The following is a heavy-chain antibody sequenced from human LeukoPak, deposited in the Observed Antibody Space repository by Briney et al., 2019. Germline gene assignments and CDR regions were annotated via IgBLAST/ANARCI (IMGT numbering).Heavy chain of an antibody. D-gene: IGHD2-15*01. Sequence: GGSLRLSCAASGFTFSSYEMNWVRQAPGKGLEGVSYISSSGSTIYYSDSVKGRFTISRDNTKNSLYLQMNSLRAEDTAVYYCARDSIVDGAFDIWGQGTMVTVSS. CDR2: ISSSGSTI. J-gene: IGHJ3*02. CDR3: ARDSIVDGAFDI. V-gene: IGHV3-48*03. CDR1: GFTFSSYE.